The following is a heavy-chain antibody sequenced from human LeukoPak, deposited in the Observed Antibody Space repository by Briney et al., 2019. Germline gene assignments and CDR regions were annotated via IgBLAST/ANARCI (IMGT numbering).Heavy chain of an antibody. D-gene: IGHD3-22*01. CDR2: INHSGST. CDR3: ARGRAPMIVVVLTGGIYFDY. V-gene: IGHV4-34*01. Sequence: PSETLSLTCAVYGGSFSGYYWSWIRQPPGKGLEWIGEINHSGSTNYNPSLKSRVTISVDTSKNQFPLKLSSVTAADTAVYSCARGRAPMIVVVLTGGIYFDYWGQGTLVTVS. CDR1: GGSFSGYY. J-gene: IGHJ4*02.